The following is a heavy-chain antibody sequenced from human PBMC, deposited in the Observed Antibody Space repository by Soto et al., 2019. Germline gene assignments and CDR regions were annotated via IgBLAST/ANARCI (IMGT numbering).Heavy chain of an antibody. CDR1: GGSISSYY. CDR3: ARGPRGYVYYHGLDV. CDR2: IDTSGTT. V-gene: IGHV4-4*07. Sequence: QVQVQESGPGLVEPSETLSLTCTVSGGSISSYYVSWIRQSAGKGLEWIGRIDTSGTTNYNPSLKSRVTMSVDASKSQFSLNLSSVTAADTAVYYCARGPRGYVYYHGLDVWGQGTTVTVSS. D-gene: IGHD3-16*01. J-gene: IGHJ6*02.